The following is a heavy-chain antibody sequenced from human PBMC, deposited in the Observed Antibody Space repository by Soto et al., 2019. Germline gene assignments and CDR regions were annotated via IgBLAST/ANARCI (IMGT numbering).Heavy chain of an antibody. V-gene: IGHV4-59*08. Sequence: SETLSLTCTVSGGSISSNYWSWIRQPPGKGLEWIAYVYFSGSTDYNPSLKSRVTISLDTSKNQFSLMLTSVTAADTAMYFCARLFRIGSFDYWGQGALVTVSS. CDR1: GGSISSNY. J-gene: IGHJ4*02. CDR3: ARLFRIGSFDY. D-gene: IGHD3-16*02. CDR2: VYFSGST.